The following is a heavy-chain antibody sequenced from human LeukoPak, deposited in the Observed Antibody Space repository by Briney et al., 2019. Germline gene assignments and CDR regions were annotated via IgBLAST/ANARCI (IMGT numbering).Heavy chain of an antibody. CDR2: INPSGGST. J-gene: IGHJ6*03. D-gene: IGHD3-3*01. CDR3: AREFWKSYYYYYMDV. V-gene: IGHV1-46*01. CDR1: GYTFTSYY. Sequence: ASVKVSCKASGYTFTSYYMHWVRQAPGQGLEWMGIINPSGGSTSYAQKFQGRVTMTRDMSTGTVYMELSSLRSEDTAVYYCAREFWKSYYYYYMDVWGKGTTVTVSS.